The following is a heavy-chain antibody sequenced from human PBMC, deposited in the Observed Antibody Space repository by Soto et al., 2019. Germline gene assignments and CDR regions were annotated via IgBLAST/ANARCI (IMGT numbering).Heavy chain of an antibody. CDR1: GDSISSGENS. Sequence: SETLSLTCTVSGDSISSGENSWSLIRHPPGQGLEWIGYIYCSGSTNSNPSLKSRVTISVDTSKNQFSLKLSSVTVADTAVYFCARASYGFGSTAFDFWGQGTMVTVSS. CDR2: IYCSGST. D-gene: IGHD3-10*01. J-gene: IGHJ3*01. V-gene: IGHV4-61*08. CDR3: ARASYGFGSTAFDF.